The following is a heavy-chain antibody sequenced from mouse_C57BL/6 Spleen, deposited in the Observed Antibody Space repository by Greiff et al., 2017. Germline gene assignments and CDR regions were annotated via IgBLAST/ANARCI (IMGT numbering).Heavy chain of an antibody. CDR3: ARVLTTAYFDY. CDR2: INYDGSST. D-gene: IGHD1-2*01. CDR1: GFTFSDYY. V-gene: IGHV5-16*01. Sequence: VQLKESEGGLVQPGSSMKLSCTASGFTFSDYYMAWVRQVPEKGLEWVANINYDGSSTYYLDSLKSRFIISRDNAKNILYLQMSSLKSEDTATYYCARVLTTAYFDYWGQGTTLTVSS. J-gene: IGHJ2*01.